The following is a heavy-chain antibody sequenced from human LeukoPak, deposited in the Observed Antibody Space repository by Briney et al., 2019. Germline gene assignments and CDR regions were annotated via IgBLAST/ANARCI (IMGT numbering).Heavy chain of an antibody. CDR3: ARVRLANTLEFFQH. J-gene: IGHJ1*01. CDR1: GFTFSTYS. D-gene: IGHD3-9*01. V-gene: IGHV3-21*04. CDR2: ISSSSSYI. Sequence: MPGGSLRLSCAASGFTFSTYSMNWVRQAPGKGLEWVSSISSSSSYIYHADSVKGRFTISRDNAKNSLYLQMNSLGAEDTALYYCARVRLANTLEFFQHWGQGTLVTVSS.